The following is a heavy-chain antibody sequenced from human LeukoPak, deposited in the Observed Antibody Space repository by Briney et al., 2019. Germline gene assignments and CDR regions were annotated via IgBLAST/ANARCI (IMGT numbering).Heavy chain of an antibody. V-gene: IGHV5-51*01. D-gene: IGHD6-19*01. CDR1: GYPLDEYW. CDR2: IYPGDSDT. J-gene: IGHJ4*02. Sequence: GESLKISLNCSGYPLDEYWIAWVRQMPGKGLEWVGIIYPGDSDTRYSPSFQGQVTISADKSITTAYLQWSSLEASATALYYCARHVVSYRSGLAGFDYGGQGTLVTVSS. CDR3: ARHVVSYRSGLAGFDY.